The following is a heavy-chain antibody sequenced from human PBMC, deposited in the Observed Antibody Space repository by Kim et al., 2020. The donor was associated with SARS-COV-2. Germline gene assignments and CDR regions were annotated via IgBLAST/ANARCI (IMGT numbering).Heavy chain of an antibody. CDR3: ARVPASHDILTGHLFSWFDP. CDR1: GDSINSGDYY. J-gene: IGHJ5*02. CDR2: IYYTGSA. D-gene: IGHD3-9*01. Sequence: SETLSLTCTVSGDSINSGDYYWSWIRQPPGKGLEWLGYIYYTGSAFYNPSLKSRLIILVDTSKNDFSLKVSSVTAADTAVYYCARVPASHDILTGHLFSWFDPWGQGSLVTVSA. V-gene: IGHV4-30-4*01.